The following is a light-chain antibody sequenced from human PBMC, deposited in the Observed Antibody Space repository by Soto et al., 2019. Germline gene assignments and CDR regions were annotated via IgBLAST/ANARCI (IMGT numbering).Light chain of an antibody. CDR2: GNS. Sequence: QSVLTQPRSVSGAPGQSVTISCTGSSSNIGAGYDVHWYQQLPEPHAKLLIYGNSNRRAGVPDRFSGSKSRTSTSLAIPGLQAEDEADYYCQSYDSSLSSYVFGTGTKVTVL. J-gene: IGLJ1*01. CDR1: SSNIGAGYD. CDR3: QSYDSSLSSYV. V-gene: IGLV1-40*01.